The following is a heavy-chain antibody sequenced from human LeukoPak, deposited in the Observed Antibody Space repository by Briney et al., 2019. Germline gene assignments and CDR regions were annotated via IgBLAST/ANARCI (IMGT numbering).Heavy chain of an antibody. V-gene: IGHV1-24*01. J-gene: IGHJ5*02. Sequence: ASVKVSCKVSGYTLTELSMHWVRQAPGKGLEWMGGFDPEDGETIYAQKFQGRVTMTEDTSTDTAYMELSSLRSEDTAVYYCGRAPPGLEAGTLDLWGQGTLVTVFS. CDR1: GYTLTELS. D-gene: IGHD6-19*01. CDR2: FDPEDGET. CDR3: GRAPPGLEAGTLDL.